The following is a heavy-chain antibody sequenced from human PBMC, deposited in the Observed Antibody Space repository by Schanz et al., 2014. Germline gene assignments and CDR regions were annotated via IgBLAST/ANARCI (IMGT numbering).Heavy chain of an antibody. Sequence: VQLVESGGGVVQPGRSLRLSCAASGFMFSSYGMNWLRQAPGKGLEWVSVIGVDGTTTYYADSVKGRFTMSRDNSKNTLYLQMNSLRAGDAAVYYCARGLIAAAGGAFDYWGQGTLVAVSA. CDR2: IGVDGTTT. CDR3: ARGLIAAAGGAFDY. J-gene: IGHJ4*02. D-gene: IGHD6-13*01. CDR1: GFMFSSYG. V-gene: IGHV3-23*04.